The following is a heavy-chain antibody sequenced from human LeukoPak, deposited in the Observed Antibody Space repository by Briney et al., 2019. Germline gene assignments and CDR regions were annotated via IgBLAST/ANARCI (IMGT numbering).Heavy chain of an antibody. V-gene: IGHV4-39*01. Sequence: SQTLSLTCTVSGGSISSSSYYWGWIRQPPGKGLEWIGSIYYSGSTYYNPSLKSRVTISVDTSKNQFSLKLSSVTAADTAVYYCASHPLRYSWGDYWGQGTLVTVSS. J-gene: IGHJ4*02. D-gene: IGHD3-16*01. CDR2: IYYSGST. CDR1: GGSISSSSYY. CDR3: ASHPLRYSWGDY.